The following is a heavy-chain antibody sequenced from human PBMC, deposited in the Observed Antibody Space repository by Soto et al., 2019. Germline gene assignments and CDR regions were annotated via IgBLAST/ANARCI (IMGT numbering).Heavy chain of an antibody. CDR3: AKDPGWGSSWVYFDY. J-gene: IGHJ4*02. Sequence: SETLSLTCAVYGGSFSGYYWSWIRQPPGKGLEWIGEINHSGSTNYNPSLKSRVTISVDTSKNQFSLNLSSVTAEDTAVYYCAKDPGWGSSWVYFDYWGQGALVTVYS. CDR1: GGSFSGYY. CDR2: INHSGST. D-gene: IGHD6-13*01. V-gene: IGHV4-34*01.